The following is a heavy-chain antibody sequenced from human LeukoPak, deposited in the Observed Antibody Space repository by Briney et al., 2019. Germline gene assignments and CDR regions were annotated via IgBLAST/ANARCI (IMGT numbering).Heavy chain of an antibody. V-gene: IGHV1-18*01. J-gene: IGHJ4*02. CDR3: ARVHGYYIGLYYFDY. D-gene: IGHD4-17*01. CDR2: ISGNGDNT. CDR1: SYTYTTYG. Sequence: WASVKVSCKASSYTYTTYGISWVRQAPGQGLEWMGWISGNGDNTKYVQEFQGRVTMTTDTSTSTAYMDLRSLRTDDTAIYYCARVHGYYIGLYYFDYWGQGTLVTVSS.